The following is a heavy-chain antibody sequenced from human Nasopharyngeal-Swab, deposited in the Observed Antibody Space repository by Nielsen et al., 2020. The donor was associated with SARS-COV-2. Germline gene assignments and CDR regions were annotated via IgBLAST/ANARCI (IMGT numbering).Heavy chain of an antibody. CDR2: INAGNGST. Sequence: ASVKVSCKASGYTFTSYAMHWVRQAPGQRLEWMGWINAGNGSTKYSQKFQGRVTITRDTSASTAYMELSSLRSEDTAVYYCAREDSSGYYHILGLDYWGQGTLVTVSS. V-gene: IGHV1-3*01. CDR3: AREDSSGYYHILGLDY. D-gene: IGHD3-22*01. CDR1: GYTFTSYA. J-gene: IGHJ4*02.